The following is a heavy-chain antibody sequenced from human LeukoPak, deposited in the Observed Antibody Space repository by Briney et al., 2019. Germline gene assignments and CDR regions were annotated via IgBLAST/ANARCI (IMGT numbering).Heavy chain of an antibody. CDR3: AREGSPFYYYYMDV. CDR1: GYTFTSYG. D-gene: IGHD2-15*01. V-gene: IGHV1-18*01. Sequence: ASVKVSCKASGYTFTSYGISWARRAPGQGLEWMGWISTYNGNTNYAQKLQGRVTMTTDTSTSIAYMELRSLRSDDTAVYYCAREGSPFYYYYMDVWGKGTTVTVSS. CDR2: ISTYNGNT. J-gene: IGHJ6*03.